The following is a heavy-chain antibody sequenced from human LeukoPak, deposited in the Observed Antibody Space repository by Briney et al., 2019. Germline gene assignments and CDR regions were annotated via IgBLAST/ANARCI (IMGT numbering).Heavy chain of an antibody. J-gene: IGHJ4*02. V-gene: IGHV4-39*07. CDR3: ARTLADYYDSSGYLDY. D-gene: IGHD3-22*01. Sequence: SETLSLTCTVSGGSISSSSYYWGWIRQPPGKGLEWIGSIYYSGSTYYNPSLKSRVTISVDTSKNQFSLKLSSVTAADTAVYYCARTLADYYDSSGYLDYWGQGTLVTVSS. CDR1: GGSISSSSYY. CDR2: IYYSGST.